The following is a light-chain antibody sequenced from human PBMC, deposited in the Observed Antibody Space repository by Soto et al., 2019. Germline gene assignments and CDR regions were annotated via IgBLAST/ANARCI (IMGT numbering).Light chain of an antibody. CDR2: DGS. J-gene: IGKJ4*01. V-gene: IGKV3-11*01. CDR1: ENVDIY. CDR3: QQRRNWPPLT. Sequence: TVLTQSPATLSLSPGERATLSCRASENVDIYLAWYQQKPGQAPRLLIYDGSNRATGIPARFSGSGSGTDFTLTISRLEPEDFAVYYCQQRRNWPPLTFGGGTRVEIK.